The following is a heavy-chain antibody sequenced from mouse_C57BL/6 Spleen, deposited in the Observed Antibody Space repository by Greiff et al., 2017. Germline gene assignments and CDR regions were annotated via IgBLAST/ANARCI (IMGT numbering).Heavy chain of an antibody. V-gene: IGHV1-85*01. CDR3: ARGGDTVFDY. CDR1: GYTFTSYD. J-gene: IGHJ2*01. Sequence: QVQLKESGPELVKPGASVKLSCKASGYTFTSYDINWVKQRPGQGLEWIGWLYPRDGSTKYNEKFKGKATLAVATSSSTAYMERHSLTSEDSAVYFCARGGDTVFDYWGQGTTRTVSS. CDR2: LYPRDGST. D-gene: IGHD1-1*01.